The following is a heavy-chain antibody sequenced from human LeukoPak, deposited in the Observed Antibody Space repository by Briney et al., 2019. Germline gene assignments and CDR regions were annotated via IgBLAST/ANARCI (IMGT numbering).Heavy chain of an antibody. J-gene: IGHJ4*02. D-gene: IGHD2-8*01. V-gene: IGHV3-21*01. Sequence: GGSLRLSCAASGFTFSSYSMNWVRQAPGKGLEWVSSISSSSSYIYYADSVKGRFTISRDNAKNSLYLQMNSLRAEDTAVYYCARAPFLYPYYLDYWGQGTLVTVSS. CDR1: GFTFSSYS. CDR3: ARAPFLYPYYLDY. CDR2: ISSSSSYI.